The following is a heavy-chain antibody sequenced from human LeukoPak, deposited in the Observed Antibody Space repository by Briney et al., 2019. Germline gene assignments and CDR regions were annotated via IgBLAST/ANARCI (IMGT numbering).Heavy chain of an antibody. V-gene: IGHV3-23*01. D-gene: IGHD3-16*01. Sequence: GGSLRLSCAASGFTFSNNAMSWVRQAPGKGLEWVSAVSASAASTYYADSVKGRFTISRDNSNNTLYLQMNSLRVEDTAVYYCAKSKSTGLYDSFAYLFDSWGQGTPVTVSS. CDR2: VSASAAST. CDR1: GFTFSNNA. J-gene: IGHJ4*02. CDR3: AKSKSTGLYDSFAYLFDS.